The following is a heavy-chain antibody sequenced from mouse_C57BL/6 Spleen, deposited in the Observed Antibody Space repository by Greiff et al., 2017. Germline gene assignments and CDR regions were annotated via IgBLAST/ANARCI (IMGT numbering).Heavy chain of an antibody. D-gene: IGHD3-2*02. CDR3: ALDSSGQRAMDY. CDR2: IWRGGST. Sequence: VQLQQSGPGLVQPSQSLSITCTVSGFSLTSYGVHWVRQSPGKGLEWLGVIWRGGSTDYNAAIMSRLSITKDNSKSQVFFKMNSLQADDTAIYYCALDSSGQRAMDYWGQGTSVTVSS. CDR1: GFSLTSYG. V-gene: IGHV2-5*01. J-gene: IGHJ4*01.